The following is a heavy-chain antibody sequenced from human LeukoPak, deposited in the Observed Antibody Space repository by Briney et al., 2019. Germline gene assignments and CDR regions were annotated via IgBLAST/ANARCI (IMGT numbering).Heavy chain of an antibody. CDR3: ARGGDSGSLLSWYIPPPHDY. Sequence: GGSLRLSCAASGFTFSSYSMNWVRQAPGKGLEWVSYISSSSSTIYYADSVKGRFTISRDNAKNSLYLQMNSLRDEDTAVYYCARGGDSGSLLSWYIPPPHDYWGQGTLVTVSS. CDR2: ISSSSSTI. D-gene: IGHD1-26*01. V-gene: IGHV3-48*02. J-gene: IGHJ4*02. CDR1: GFTFSSYS.